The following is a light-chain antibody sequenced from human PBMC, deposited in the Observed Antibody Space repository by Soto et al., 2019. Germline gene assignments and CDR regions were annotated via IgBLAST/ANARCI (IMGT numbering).Light chain of an antibody. V-gene: IGKV3-20*01. CDR3: HQYGTSPQT. CDR1: QSVSSSY. J-gene: IGKJ1*01. Sequence: EVVLTQSPGTVSLPPGERATLSCRASQSVSSSYLAWYQHKRGQAPRLLMYGASSRATGVPDRFSGWGSGTDFTLTISRLEPEDVAVYYCHQYGTSPQTFGQGAKVDIK. CDR2: GAS.